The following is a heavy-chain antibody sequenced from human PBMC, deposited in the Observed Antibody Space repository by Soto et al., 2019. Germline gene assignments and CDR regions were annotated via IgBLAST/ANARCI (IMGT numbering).Heavy chain of an antibody. J-gene: IGHJ6*03. Sequence: EVQLVESGGGLVKPGGSLRLSCAASGFTFSNAWMSWVRQAPGKGLEWVGRIKSKTDGGTTDYAAPLKGRFTISRDDSKNTLYLQMNSLKPEDTAVYYCTTGEISYDFWSGYYLDYYYYYMDVWGKGTTVTVSS. D-gene: IGHD3-3*01. CDR3: TTGEISYDFWSGYYLDYYYYYMDV. V-gene: IGHV3-15*01. CDR2: IKSKTDGGTT. CDR1: GFTFSNAW.